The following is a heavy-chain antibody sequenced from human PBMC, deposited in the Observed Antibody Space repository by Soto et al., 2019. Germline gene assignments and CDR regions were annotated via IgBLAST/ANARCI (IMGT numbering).Heavy chain of an antibody. CDR3: AKGWTGNSSWYDLDY. CDR1: GFTFSNYA. D-gene: IGHD6-13*01. Sequence: EVQLLDSGGGLEQPGGSLRLSCAASGFTFSNYAMSWVRQAPGKGLEWVSTISNTGGSTYYADSVKGRFTISRDNSENTLYLQMNSLRAEDTALYYCAKGWTGNSSWYDLDYWGQGTLVTVSS. V-gene: IGHV3-23*01. J-gene: IGHJ4*02. CDR2: ISNTGGST.